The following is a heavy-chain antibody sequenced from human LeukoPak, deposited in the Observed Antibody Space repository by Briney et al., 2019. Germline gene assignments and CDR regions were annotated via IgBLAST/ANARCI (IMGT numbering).Heavy chain of an antibody. Sequence: ASVKVSCKASGYTFTGYYMHWVRQAPEQGLEWMGWINPNSGGTNYAQKFQGRVTMTRDTSISTAYMELSRLRSDDTAVYYCARGPRNIVVVIAPTGLFDYWAREPWSPSPQ. CDR1: GYTFTGYY. J-gene: IGHJ4*02. CDR3: ARGPRNIVVVIAPTGLFDY. V-gene: IGHV1-2*02. CDR2: INPNSGGT. D-gene: IGHD2-21*01.